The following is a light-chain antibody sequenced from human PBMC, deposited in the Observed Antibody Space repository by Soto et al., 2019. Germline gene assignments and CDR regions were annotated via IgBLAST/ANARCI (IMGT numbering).Light chain of an antibody. CDR1: QSVSSSY. V-gene: IGKV3-20*01. CDR3: QQYGSSPLT. Sequence: EIVLTQSPGTLSLSPGERATLSCRASQSVSSSYLAWYQQKPGQAPRLLIYGASSRATGIPGRFSGSGSGTDFTLTISRLEPEDFAVYYCQQYGSSPLTFGRETKVEIK. CDR2: GAS. J-gene: IGKJ4*01.